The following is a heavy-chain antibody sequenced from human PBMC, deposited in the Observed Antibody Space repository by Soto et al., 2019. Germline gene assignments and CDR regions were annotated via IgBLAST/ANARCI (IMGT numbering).Heavy chain of an antibody. J-gene: IGHJ6*03. V-gene: IGHV4-39*01. Sequence: SETLSLTCTVSGGSISSSSYYWGWIRQPPGKGLEWIGSIYYGGSTYYNPSLKSRVTISVDTSKNQFSLKLSSVTAADTAVYYCARPYYYGSGSYYNKGYYYMDVWGKGTTVTVSS. CDR2: IYYGGST. D-gene: IGHD3-10*01. CDR3: ARPYYYGSGSYYNKGYYYMDV. CDR1: GGSISSSSYY.